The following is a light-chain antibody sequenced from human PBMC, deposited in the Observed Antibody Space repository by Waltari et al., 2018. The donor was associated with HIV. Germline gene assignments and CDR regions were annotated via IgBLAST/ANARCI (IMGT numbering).Light chain of an antibody. V-gene: IGLV2-14*03. CDR1: SSDVGGYNH. Sequence: QSALTQPASVSGSPGQSITIPCTGTSSDVGGYNHVPWYQQHPGKAPKLMIYDVSNRPSGVSNRFSGSKSGNTASLTISGLQAEDEADYYCSSYTSSSPYAFGTGTKVTVL. CDR3: SSYTSSSPYA. J-gene: IGLJ1*01. CDR2: DVS.